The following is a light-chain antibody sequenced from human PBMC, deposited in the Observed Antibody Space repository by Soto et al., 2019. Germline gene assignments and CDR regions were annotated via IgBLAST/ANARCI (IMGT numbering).Light chain of an antibody. CDR3: QQYGNSGVT. J-gene: IGKJ3*01. CDR2: GVS. CDR1: QSVSSNY. V-gene: IGKV3-20*01. Sequence: EIVLTQSPGTLSLSPGERATLSCRASQSVSSNYLAWYQQKPGQAPRLLIYGVSSRATGIPDRFSGSGSGTDFTLTISRLEPEDFAVYYCQQYGNSGVTFGPGTKVDIK.